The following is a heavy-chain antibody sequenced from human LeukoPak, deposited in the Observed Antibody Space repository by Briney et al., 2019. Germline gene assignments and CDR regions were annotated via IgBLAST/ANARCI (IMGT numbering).Heavy chain of an antibody. CDR3: ARLWEQWLVLDY. CDR2: IRSKDNNGAT. Sequence: GGSLRLSCAASGFTFSGSVIHWVRQASGKGLEWVGRIRSKDNNGATAYAASVKGRFTISRDDSKNTAYLQRNSLKTEDTAMYYCARLWEQWLVLDYWGQGTLVTVSS. V-gene: IGHV3-73*01. CDR1: GFTFSGSV. J-gene: IGHJ4*02. D-gene: IGHD6-19*01.